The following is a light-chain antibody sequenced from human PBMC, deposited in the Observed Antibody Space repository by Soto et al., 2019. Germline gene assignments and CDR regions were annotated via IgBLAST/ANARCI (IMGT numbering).Light chain of an antibody. Sequence: IVLTQSPATLSLSPGERATLSCRASQSVSSYLACYQQKPCQAPRLLIYDASNRATGIPARFSSSGSGTAFPVTISSLEAEDFAVYYCKQRSNWPPLTFGGGTNVEIK. V-gene: IGKV3-11*01. CDR2: DAS. CDR3: KQRSNWPPLT. J-gene: IGKJ4*01. CDR1: QSVSSY.